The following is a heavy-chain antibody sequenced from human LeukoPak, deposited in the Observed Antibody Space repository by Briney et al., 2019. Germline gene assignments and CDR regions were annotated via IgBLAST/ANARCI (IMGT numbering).Heavy chain of an antibody. CDR3: ARDRDVPAIGMDV. Sequence: GGSLRRSCAASGFTFSSYTMNWVRQAPGKGLEWVSSISSSSSYVYYADSVKGRFTISRDNAKNSLYLQMNSLRAEDTAVYYCARDRDVPAIGMDVWGQGTTVTVSS. J-gene: IGHJ6*02. CDR2: ISSSSSYV. V-gene: IGHV3-21*06. CDR1: GFTFSSYT.